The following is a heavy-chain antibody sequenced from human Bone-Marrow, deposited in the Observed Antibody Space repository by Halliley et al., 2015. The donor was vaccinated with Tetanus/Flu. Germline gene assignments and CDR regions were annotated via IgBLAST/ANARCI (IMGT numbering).Heavy chain of an antibody. D-gene: IGHD6-6*01. V-gene: IGHV3-21*01. Sequence: SLRLSCVASGFSLSTYSMNWVRQVPGTGLEWVSSISSSSTFIYYADSVKGRFTISRDNAKNSLYLQMNSLRAEDTAVYYCARDMAPSAIAARWFGPWGQGTLVTVSS. CDR1: GFSLSTYS. CDR2: ISSSSTFI. J-gene: IGHJ5*02. CDR3: ARDMAPSAIAARWFGP.